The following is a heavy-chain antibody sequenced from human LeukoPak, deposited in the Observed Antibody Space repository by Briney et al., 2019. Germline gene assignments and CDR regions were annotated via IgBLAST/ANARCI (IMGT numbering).Heavy chain of an antibody. CDR3: ATGRWLQLGYYYYYMDV. Sequence: ASVKVSRKASGGTFSSYAISWVRQAPGQGLEWMGGIIPIFGTANYAQKFQGRVTITTDESTSTAYMELSSLRSEDTAVYYCATGRWLQLGYYYYYMDVWGKGTTVTVSS. CDR2: IIPIFGTA. CDR1: GGTFSSYA. V-gene: IGHV1-69*05. J-gene: IGHJ6*03. D-gene: IGHD5-24*01.